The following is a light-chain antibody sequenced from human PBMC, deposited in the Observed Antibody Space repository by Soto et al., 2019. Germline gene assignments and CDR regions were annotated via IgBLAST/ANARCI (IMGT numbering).Light chain of an antibody. CDR1: SNDVGSYNY. CDR3: CSYAGSYTFVV. Sequence: QSVLTQPRSVSGSPGQSVTISCTGTSNDVGSYNYVSWYLQHPGKAPKLMIYDVSNRPAGVPDRFSGSKSANTASLTISGLQAEDEADYYCCSYAGSYTFVVFGGGTKLTVL. V-gene: IGLV2-11*01. J-gene: IGLJ2*01. CDR2: DVS.